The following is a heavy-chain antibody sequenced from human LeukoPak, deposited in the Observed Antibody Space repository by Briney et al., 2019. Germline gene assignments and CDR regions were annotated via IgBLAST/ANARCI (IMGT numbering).Heavy chain of an antibody. D-gene: IGHD3-22*01. Sequence: PGGSLRLSCAASGFTFSSYDMHWVRQATGKGLEWVSAIGTAGDTYYPGSVKGRFTISRENAKNSLYLQMNSLRAGDTAVYYCARDAVWGYYDSSGYYPLDYWGQGTLVTVSS. CDR3: ARDAVWGYYDSSGYYPLDY. CDR1: GFTFSSYD. V-gene: IGHV3-13*01. CDR2: IGTAGDT. J-gene: IGHJ4*02.